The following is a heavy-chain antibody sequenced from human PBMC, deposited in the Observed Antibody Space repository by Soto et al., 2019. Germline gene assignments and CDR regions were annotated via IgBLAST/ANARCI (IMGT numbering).Heavy chain of an antibody. CDR2: IKQDGGER. V-gene: IGHV3-7*04. D-gene: IGHD3-9*01. Sequence: EVQLVESGGGLVQPGGSLRLSCTASGFSFGNYWMIWVRQAPGKGLEWVANIKQDGGERDYVDSVKGRFTVSRDNYKKSVYLQMNTLRAEDTAVYYCARAGRWFSFDYWGQGTLVTVSS. J-gene: IGHJ4*02. CDR1: GFSFGNYW. CDR3: ARAGRWFSFDY.